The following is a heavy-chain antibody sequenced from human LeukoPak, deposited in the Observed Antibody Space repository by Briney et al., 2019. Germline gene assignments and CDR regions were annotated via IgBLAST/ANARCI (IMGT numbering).Heavy chain of an antibody. V-gene: IGHV1-46*01. Sequence: ASVKVSCKASGYTFTSYYMHWVRQASGQGLEWMGIINPSGGSTSYAQKFQGRVTMTRDTSTSTVYMELSSLRSEDTAVYYCARETFIAVGMDVWGQGTTVTVSS. CDR1: GYTFTSYY. CDR2: INPSGGST. J-gene: IGHJ6*02. CDR3: ARETFIAVGMDV. D-gene: IGHD6-19*01.